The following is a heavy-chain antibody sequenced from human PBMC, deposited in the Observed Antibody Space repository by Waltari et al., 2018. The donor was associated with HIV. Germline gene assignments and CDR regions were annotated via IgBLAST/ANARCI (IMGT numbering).Heavy chain of an antibody. V-gene: IGHV4-59*01. CDR1: AGSISGYY. Sequence: QVQLQESGPGLVKPSETLSLTCTVSAGSISGYYWNWIRQTPRKGLEWIGYIHYSGDTNDDPSHRSRVTISADTSKNQFSLKVMSMTAADTGVYYCARVAREDGLRVVDHWGQGTLVTVSS. CDR3: ARVAREDGLRVVDH. CDR2: IHYSGDT. J-gene: IGHJ4*02.